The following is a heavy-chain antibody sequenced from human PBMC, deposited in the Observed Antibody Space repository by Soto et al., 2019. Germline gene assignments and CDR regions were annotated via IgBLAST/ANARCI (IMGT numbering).Heavy chain of an antibody. J-gene: IGHJ4*02. CDR2: ISYDGSNK. D-gene: IGHD3-3*01. Sequence: QVQLVESGGGVVQPGRSLRLSCAASGFTFSSYAMHWVRQAPGKGLEWVAVISYDGSNKYYADSVKGRFTISRDNSKNTLYLQMNSLRPEDTAVYYCARGAWYDFWTQYYWGQGTLVTVSS. CDR1: GFTFSSYA. V-gene: IGHV3-30-3*01. CDR3: ARGAWYDFWTQYY.